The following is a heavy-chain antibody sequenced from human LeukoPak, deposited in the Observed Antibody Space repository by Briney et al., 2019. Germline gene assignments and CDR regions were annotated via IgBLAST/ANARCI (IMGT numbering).Heavy chain of an antibody. V-gene: IGHV1-69*05. CDR2: IIPIIGRP. CDR1: GGSFSTYA. J-gene: IGHJ6*03. CDR3: ARSQGSIKFYSPSSGAYYYYYMDV. D-gene: IGHD3-10*01. Sequence: ASVKVSCKASGGSFSTYAMNWVRQAPGQGLEWMGGIIPIIGRPNYAQKFRGRVTITTDESTSTAYMELSSLRSEDTAVYYCARSQGSIKFYSPSSGAYYYYYMDVWGKGTTVTVSS.